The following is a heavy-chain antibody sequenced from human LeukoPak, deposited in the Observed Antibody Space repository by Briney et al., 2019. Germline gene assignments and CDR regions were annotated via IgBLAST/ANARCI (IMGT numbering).Heavy chain of an antibody. D-gene: IGHD6-13*01. J-gene: IGHJ6*04. Sequence: SVKVSCKASGGTFSRYAICRMRQAPGQGLEWKGGIIPIFGTANYAQKFQGRVTITADESTSTAYMELSSLRSEDTAVYYCARAGVYSSSWHLRSVDYYYGMDVWGKGTTVTVSS. V-gene: IGHV1-69*01. CDR2: IIPIFGTA. CDR1: GGTFSRYA. CDR3: ARAGVYSSSWHLRSVDYYYGMDV.